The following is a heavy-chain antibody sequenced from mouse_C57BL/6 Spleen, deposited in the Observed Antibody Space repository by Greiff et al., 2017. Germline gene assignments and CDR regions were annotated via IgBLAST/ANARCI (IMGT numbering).Heavy chain of an antibody. CDR1: GYTFTSYW. CDR2: IDPSDSYT. Sequence: QVQLQQPGAELVMPGASVKLSCKASGYTFTSYWMHWVKQRPGQGLEWIGEIDPSDSYTNYNQKFKGKSTLTVDKSSSTAYMQLSSLTSEDSAVYYGARLRDWDYFDYWGQGTTLTVSS. D-gene: IGHD4-1*01. J-gene: IGHJ2*01. CDR3: ARLRDWDYFDY. V-gene: IGHV1-69*01.